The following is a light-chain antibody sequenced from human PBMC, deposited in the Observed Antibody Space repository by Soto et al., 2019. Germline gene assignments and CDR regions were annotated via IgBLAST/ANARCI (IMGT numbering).Light chain of an antibody. V-gene: IGLV1-40*01. CDR2: AHI. J-gene: IGLJ1*01. CDR1: SSNIGAGYA. CDR3: AVWDDGLNGYV. Sequence: QSVLTQPPSVSGAPGQRVTISCTGSSSNIGAGYAVHWYQQLPGTAPKLLIYAHIQRPSGVPDRFSGSTSGTSASLAISGLQSEDEADYYCAVWDDGLNGYVFGTGTKLTVL.